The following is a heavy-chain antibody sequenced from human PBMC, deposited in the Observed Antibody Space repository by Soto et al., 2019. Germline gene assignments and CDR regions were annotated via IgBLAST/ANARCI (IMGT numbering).Heavy chain of an antibody. CDR1: GVTFSPYA. Sequence: EVQLLESGGGLVQPGGSLRLSCAASGVTFSPYAMSWVRQAPGKGLEWVSAISRSGGSTYYADSVKGRFTVSRDNPENMLYLQMNSLRAEDTAVYFCAKGSASTYYFDSWGQGTLVTVSS. CDR3: AKGSASTYYFDS. D-gene: IGHD6-19*01. V-gene: IGHV3-23*01. J-gene: IGHJ4*02. CDR2: ISRSGGST.